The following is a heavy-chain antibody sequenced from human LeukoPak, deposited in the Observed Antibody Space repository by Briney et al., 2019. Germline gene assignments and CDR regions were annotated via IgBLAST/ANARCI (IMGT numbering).Heavy chain of an antibody. CDR1: GFTVSSNY. CDR2: ISSSSSYI. D-gene: IGHD1-26*01. CDR3: ARDPPTVGATVGYFDY. V-gene: IGHV3-21*01. J-gene: IGHJ4*02. Sequence: GGSLRLSCAASGFTVSSNYMSWVRQAPGKGLEWVSSISSSSSYIYYADSVKGRFTISRDNAKNSLYLQMNSLRAEDTAVYYCARDPPTVGATVGYFDYWGQGTLVTVSS.